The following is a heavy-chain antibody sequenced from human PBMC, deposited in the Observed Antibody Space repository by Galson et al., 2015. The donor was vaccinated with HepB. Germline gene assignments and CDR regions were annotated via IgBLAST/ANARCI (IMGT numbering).Heavy chain of an antibody. CDR1: GFTFSNYG. V-gene: IGHV3-30*18. CDR3: AKPNLASNDFWSDSNNWFDP. D-gene: IGHD3-3*01. J-gene: IGHJ5*02. CDR2: ISHDGNNK. Sequence: SLRLSCAASGFTFSNYGMHWVRQAPGKGLEWVAVISHDGNNKYYADSVKGRFAISRDDSKNTLFLQMNSLRDEDTAVYYCAKPNLASNDFWSDSNNWFDPWGRGTLVTVSS.